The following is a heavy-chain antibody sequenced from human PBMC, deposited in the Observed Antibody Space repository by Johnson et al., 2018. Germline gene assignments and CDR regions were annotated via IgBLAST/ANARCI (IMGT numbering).Heavy chain of an antibody. D-gene: IGHD2-2*02. Sequence: QVQLVESGGGLVKPGGYLRLSCAASGFTFSDYYMSWIRQAPGKGLEWVSYISSSSSTIYYADSVKGRFTIPRDNAKISLYLQMNSLSEEDTAVYYGARDPKEFGSSTSCYRSGYDYYGMDVWGQGTTVTVSS. J-gene: IGHJ6*02. CDR1: GFTFSDYY. CDR2: ISSSSSTI. CDR3: ARDPKEFGSSTSCYRSGYDYYGMDV. V-gene: IGHV3-11*04.